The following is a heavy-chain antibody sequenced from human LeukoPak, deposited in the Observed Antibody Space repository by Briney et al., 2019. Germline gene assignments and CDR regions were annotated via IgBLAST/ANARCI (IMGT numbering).Heavy chain of an antibody. D-gene: IGHD6-6*01. CDR1: GFTFSSYA. J-gene: IGHJ4*02. CDR3: ARWPYSSSYYFDY. V-gene: IGHV3-21*01. Sequence: GGSLRLSCAASGFTFSSYAMSWVRQAPEKGLEWVSSITSGTTYIYYADSVRGRFTLSRDNAKNSLYLQLNSLRAEDTAVYYCARWPYSSSYYFDYWGQGTLVTVSS. CDR2: ITSGTTYI.